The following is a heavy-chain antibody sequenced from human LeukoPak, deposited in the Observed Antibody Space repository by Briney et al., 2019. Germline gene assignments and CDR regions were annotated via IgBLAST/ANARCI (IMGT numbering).Heavy chain of an antibody. CDR3: ARGGSDLWYYYYMDV. CDR1: GGSISSYY. CDR2: IYTSGST. V-gene: IGHV4-4*07. D-gene: IGHD5-12*01. Sequence: TSETLSLTCTVSGGSISSYYWSWIRQPAGKGLEWIGRIYTSGSTNYNPSLKSRVTMSVDTSKNQFSLKLSSVTAADTAVYYCARGGSDLWYYYYMDVWGKGTKVTVSS. J-gene: IGHJ6*03.